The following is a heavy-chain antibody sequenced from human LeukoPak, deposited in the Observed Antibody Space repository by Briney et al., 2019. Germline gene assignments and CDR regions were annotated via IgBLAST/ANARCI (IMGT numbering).Heavy chain of an antibody. J-gene: IGHJ4*02. V-gene: IGHV3-21*01. Sequence: GGSLRLSCAASGFTFSSYSMNGVRQAPGKGLEWVSSISSSSSYIYYADSVKGRFTISRDNAKNSLYLQMNSLRAEDTAVYYCARGAFPGSYPLDYFDYWGQGTLVTVSS. CDR3: ARGAFPGSYPLDYFDY. CDR1: GFTFSSYS. D-gene: IGHD3-10*01. CDR2: ISSSSSYI.